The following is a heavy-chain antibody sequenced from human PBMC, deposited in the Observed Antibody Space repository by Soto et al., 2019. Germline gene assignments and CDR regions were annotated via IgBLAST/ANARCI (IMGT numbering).Heavy chain of an antibody. D-gene: IGHD4-17*01. J-gene: IGHJ4*02. CDR1: GFTFSSYA. V-gene: IGHV3-30-3*01. Sequence: QVQLVESGGGVVQPGRSLRLSCAASGFTFSSYAMHWVRQAPGKGLEWVAVISYDGSNKYYADSVKGLFTISRDNSKNTLYLQRNSLRAEDTAVYYCARDFVPDDYGDQLDYWGQGTLVTVAS. CDR3: ARDFVPDDYGDQLDY. CDR2: ISYDGSNK.